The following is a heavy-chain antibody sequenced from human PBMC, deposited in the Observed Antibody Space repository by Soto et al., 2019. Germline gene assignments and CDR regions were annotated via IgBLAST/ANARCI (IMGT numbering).Heavy chain of an antibody. CDR2: IDPGGSSI. D-gene: IGHD6-6*01. Sequence: PGESLKISCYGTGYNFTNYWISWVRQMPGKGLEWMGRIDPGGSSIDYSPSFQGHVAFSVDNSIRTAYLQWVSLKASNNAVYYCARLSDSSGEDYWGQGTLVTVSS. V-gene: IGHV5-10-1*01. CDR3: ARLSDSSGEDY. CDR1: GYNFTNYW. J-gene: IGHJ4*02.